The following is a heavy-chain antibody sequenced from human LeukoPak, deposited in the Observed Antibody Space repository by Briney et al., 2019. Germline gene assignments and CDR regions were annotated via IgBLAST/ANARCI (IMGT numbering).Heavy chain of an antibody. CDR2: IYHSGST. D-gene: IGHD2-2*01. V-gene: IGHV4-4*02. CDR1: GGSISSSNW. Sequence: SETLSLTCAVSGGSISSSNWWSWVRQPPGKGLEWIGEIYHSGSTNYNPSLKSRVTISVDKSKNQFSLKLSSVTAADTAVYYCARGAEYCSSTSCYGHNWFDPWGQGTLVTVSS. J-gene: IGHJ5*02. CDR3: ARGAEYCSSTSCYGHNWFDP.